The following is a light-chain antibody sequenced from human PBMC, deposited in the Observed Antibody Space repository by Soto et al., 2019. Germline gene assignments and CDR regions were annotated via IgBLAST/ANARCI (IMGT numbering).Light chain of an antibody. J-gene: IGLJ1*01. CDR1: NTDVGQDKS. CDR2: EVT. V-gene: IGLV2-14*01. Sequence: QSALTQPASVSGSRGQSIIISCVGRNTDVGQDKSVSWYQQGPGKAPKLLIFEVTNRPSGFSNRFSGSRSGNTASLTISGSQPDDEGDYFCVSYTDTATLVFGTGTEVTVL. CDR3: VSYTDTATLV.